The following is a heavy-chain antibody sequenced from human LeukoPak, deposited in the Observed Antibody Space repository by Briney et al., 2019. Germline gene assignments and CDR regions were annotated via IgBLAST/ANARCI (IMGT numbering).Heavy chain of an antibody. CDR1: GGSISSYY. CDR3: ARHLSYCSSTSCPFDY. CDR2: IYYSGGT. J-gene: IGHJ4*02. Sequence: SETLSLTCTVSGGSISSYYWGWIRQPPGKGLEWIGSIYYSGGTYYNPSLKSRVTISVDTSKNQFSLKLSSVTAADTAVYYCARHLSYCSSTSCPFDYWGQGTLVTVSS. V-gene: IGHV4-39*01. D-gene: IGHD2-2*01.